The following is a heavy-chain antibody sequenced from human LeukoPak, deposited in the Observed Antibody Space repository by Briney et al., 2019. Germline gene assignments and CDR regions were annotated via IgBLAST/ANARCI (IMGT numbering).Heavy chain of an antibody. CDR2: INPNSGGT. J-gene: IGHJ6*03. CDR3: AREITASSWYSSYYYYYMDV. CDR1: GYTFTGYY. D-gene: IGHD6-13*01. V-gene: IGHV1-2*02. Sequence: ASVKVSCKASGYTFTGYYMHWVRQAPGQGLEWMGWINPNSGGTNYAQKFQGRVTMTRDTSISTAYMELSRLRSEDTAVYYCAREITASSWYSSYYYYYMDVWGKGTTVTVS.